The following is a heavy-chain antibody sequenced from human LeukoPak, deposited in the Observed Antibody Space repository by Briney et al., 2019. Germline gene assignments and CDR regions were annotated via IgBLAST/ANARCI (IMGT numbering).Heavy chain of an antibody. Sequence: GGSLRLSCVVSGFTFSSYWMSWVRQAPGKGLEWVANIRQDGSEKFYVDSVKGRFTISRDNAKNSLSLQMDSLRAEDTAVYYCARHEQAHYYDSSGYFPSPLYYFDYWGQGTLVTVSS. V-gene: IGHV3-7*01. CDR2: IRQDGSEK. D-gene: IGHD3-22*01. J-gene: IGHJ4*02. CDR1: GFTFSSYW. CDR3: ARHEQAHYYDSSGYFPSPLYYFDY.